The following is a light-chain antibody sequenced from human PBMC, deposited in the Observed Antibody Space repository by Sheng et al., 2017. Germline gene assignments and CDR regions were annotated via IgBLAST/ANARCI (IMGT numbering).Light chain of an antibody. CDR2: GAS. CDR1: QNINNN. Sequence: EIVMTQSPATLSVSPGERATLSCRASQNINNNLAWYQQRPGQPPSLLVYGASTRATGIPARFSGSGSETEFTLTISSLQPEDFATYYCQNYNSAPVTFGPGTKVDIK. J-gene: IGKJ3*01. CDR3: QNYNSAPVT. V-gene: IGKV3-15*01.